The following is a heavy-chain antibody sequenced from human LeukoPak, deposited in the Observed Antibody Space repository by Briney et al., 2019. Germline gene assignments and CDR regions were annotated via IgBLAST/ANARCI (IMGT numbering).Heavy chain of an antibody. V-gene: IGHV4-34*01. CDR1: GGSFSGYY. Sequence: SETLSLTCAVYGGSFSGYYWSWISQPPGKGLEWIGEINHSGSTNYNPSLKSRVTISVDTSKNQFSLKLSSVTAADTAVYYRARGGRHTGPFGYWGQGTLVTVSS. D-gene: IGHD3-10*01. CDR3: ARGGRHTGPFGY. J-gene: IGHJ4*02. CDR2: INHSGST.